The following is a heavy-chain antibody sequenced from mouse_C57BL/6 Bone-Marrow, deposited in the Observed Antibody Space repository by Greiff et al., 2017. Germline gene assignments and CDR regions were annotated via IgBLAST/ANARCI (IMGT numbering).Heavy chain of an antibody. J-gene: IGHJ2*01. CDR1: GFNIKDDY. CDR2: IDPENGDT. Sequence: VQLQQSGAELVRPGASVKLSCTASGFNIKDDYMHWVKQRPEQGLEWIGWIDPENGDTEYASKFQGKATITADTSSNTVYLQLSSLTSEDTAVYYCTTIITTVVAPYYFDYWGQGTTLTVSS. CDR3: TTIITTVVAPYYFDY. V-gene: IGHV14-4*01. D-gene: IGHD1-1*01.